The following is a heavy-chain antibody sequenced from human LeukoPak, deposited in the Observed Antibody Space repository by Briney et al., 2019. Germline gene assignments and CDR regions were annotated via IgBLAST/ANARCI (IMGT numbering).Heavy chain of an antibody. CDR1: GYTFTGYY. J-gene: IGHJ5*02. Sequence: ASVKVSCKASGYTFTGYYMHWVRQAPGQGLGWMGWINPNSGGTNYAQKFQGRVTMTRDTSISTAYMELSRLRSDDTAVYYCARDSVWYSSGWYVSRWFDPWGQGTLVTVSS. V-gene: IGHV1-2*02. D-gene: IGHD6-19*01. CDR3: ARDSVWYSSGWYVSRWFDP. CDR2: INPNSGGT.